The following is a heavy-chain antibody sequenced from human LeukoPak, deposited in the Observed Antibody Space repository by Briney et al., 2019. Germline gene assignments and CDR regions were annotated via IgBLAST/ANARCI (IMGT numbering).Heavy chain of an antibody. CDR3: ARSGHCSGTSCYAEGLDY. D-gene: IGHD2-2*01. CDR1: GYTFTRNG. CDR2: ISGYNGTT. V-gene: IGHV1-18*01. Sequence: GASVKVSCKASGYTFTRNGITWVRQAPGQGLEWMGWISGYNGTTEYAQMFQGRVTMTTDTSTSTAYMELRSLRSDDTAVYYCARSGHCSGTSCYAEGLDYWGQGTLVSVSS. J-gene: IGHJ4*02.